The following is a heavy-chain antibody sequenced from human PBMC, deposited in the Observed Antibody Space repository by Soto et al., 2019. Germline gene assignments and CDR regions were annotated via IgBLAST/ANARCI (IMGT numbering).Heavy chain of an antibody. D-gene: IGHD2-2*01. V-gene: IGHV4-31*03. Sequence: QVQLQESGPGLVKPSQTLSLTCTVSGGSISSGGYYWSWIRQHPGKGLEWMGYMYYRGSTYYNPSLKSRVTISVDTSKNQFSLQPSSVTAADTAVYYCAIGSTSLGMDVWGQGTTVTVSS. CDR3: AIGSTSLGMDV. CDR1: GGSISSGGYY. J-gene: IGHJ6*02. CDR2: MYYRGST.